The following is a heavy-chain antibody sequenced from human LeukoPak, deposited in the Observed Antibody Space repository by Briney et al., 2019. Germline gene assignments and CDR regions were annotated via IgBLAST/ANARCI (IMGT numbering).Heavy chain of an antibody. CDR1: GFTFSSYT. CDR2: ISGSSYYI. J-gene: IGHJ4*02. D-gene: IGHD1-26*01. V-gene: IGHV3-21*04. CDR3: AKDKARVGASTLDY. Sequence: PGGSLRLSCAASGFTFSSYTINWVRQAPGKGLEWVSSISGSSYYIYYADSVRGRFTISRDNAKNSAYLQMNSLRAEDTAVYYCAKDKARVGASTLDYWGQGTLVTVSS.